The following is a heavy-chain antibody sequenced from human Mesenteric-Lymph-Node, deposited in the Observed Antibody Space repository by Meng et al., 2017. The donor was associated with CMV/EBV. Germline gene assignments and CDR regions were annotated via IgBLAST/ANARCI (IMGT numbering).Heavy chain of an antibody. CDR3: AKAAQRGYQLLWYFDY. CDR1: GFTFNSYG. CDR2: IRYDGSNK. J-gene: IGHJ4*02. Sequence: GGSLRLSCAASGFTFNSYGMHWVRQSPGKGLEWVAFIRYDGSNKYYADSVKGRFTISRDNSKNTLYLQMNSLRAEDTAVYYCAKAAQRGYQLLWYFDYWGQGTLVTVSS. V-gene: IGHV3-30*02. D-gene: IGHD2-2*01.